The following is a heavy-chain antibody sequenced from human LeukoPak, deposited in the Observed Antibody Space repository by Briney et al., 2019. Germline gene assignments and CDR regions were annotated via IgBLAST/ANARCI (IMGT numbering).Heavy chain of an antibody. D-gene: IGHD4-23*01. CDR2: IYYSGST. CDR1: GGSISSYY. CDR3: ARTPYGGNSYYYYYMDV. Sequence: PSETLSLTCTVSGGSISSYYWSWIRQPPGKGLEWIGYIYYSGSTNYNPSLKSRVTISVDTSKNQFSLKLSSVTAADTAVYYCARTPYGGNSYYYYYMDVWGKGTTVTVSS. J-gene: IGHJ6*03. V-gene: IGHV4-59*01.